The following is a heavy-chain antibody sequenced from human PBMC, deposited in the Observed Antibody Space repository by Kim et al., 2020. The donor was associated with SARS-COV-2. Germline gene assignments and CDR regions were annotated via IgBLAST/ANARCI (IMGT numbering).Heavy chain of an antibody. V-gene: IGHV3-23*01. CDR1: GFTFSNFG. Sequence: GGSLRLSCVASGFTFSNFGMNWVRQAPGKGLEWVSTISGVYNTYYADSVKGRFTVSRDNSRNVMYLDMNKLRVEDTALYYCAKVGSANGDYEENYWGQGTLVTVSS. CDR3: AKVGSANGDYEENY. D-gene: IGHD3-22*01. CDR2: ISGVYNT. J-gene: IGHJ4*02.